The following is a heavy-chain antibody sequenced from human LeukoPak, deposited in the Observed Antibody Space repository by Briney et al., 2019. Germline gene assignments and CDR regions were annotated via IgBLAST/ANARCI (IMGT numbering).Heavy chain of an antibody. Sequence: GGSLRLSCAASGFTFSSYAMHWVRQAPGKGREWVAVISYDGSNKYYADSVKGRFTISRDNSKNTLYLQMNSLRAEDTAVYYCARTSRAYCGGDCPNALGYWGQGTLVTVSS. V-gene: IGHV3-30*04. J-gene: IGHJ4*02. D-gene: IGHD2-21*02. CDR1: GFTFSSYA. CDR3: ARTSRAYCGGDCPNALGY. CDR2: ISYDGSNK.